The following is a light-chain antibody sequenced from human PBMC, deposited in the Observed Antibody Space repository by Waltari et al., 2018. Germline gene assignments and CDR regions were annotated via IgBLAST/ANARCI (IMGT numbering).Light chain of an antibody. Sequence: EIVKTQSPATLSVSPGERATLSCRASQSVSINLAWYQHKPGQAPSLLIYGASTRATGIPARFSGSGSGTEFTLTISSLQSEDFAVYYCQQYNNLPLWTFGQGTKVGIK. CDR3: QQYNNLPLWT. CDR1: QSVSIN. J-gene: IGKJ1*01. CDR2: GAS. V-gene: IGKV3-15*01.